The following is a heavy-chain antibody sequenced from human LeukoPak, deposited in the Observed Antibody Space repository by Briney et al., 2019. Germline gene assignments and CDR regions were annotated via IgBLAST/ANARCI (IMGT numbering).Heavy chain of an antibody. CDR3: AKGNGYYYYYGMDV. V-gene: IGHV3-23*01. CDR1: GFTFSSYA. D-gene: IGHD6-25*01. Sequence: GGSLRLSCAASGFTFSSYAMNWVRQAPGKGLEWVSAISGSGGTTYYADSVKGRLTISRDNSKDTLFLQMNSLRAEDTAVYYCAKGNGYYYYYGMDVWGQGTTVTVSS. J-gene: IGHJ6*02. CDR2: ISGSGGTT.